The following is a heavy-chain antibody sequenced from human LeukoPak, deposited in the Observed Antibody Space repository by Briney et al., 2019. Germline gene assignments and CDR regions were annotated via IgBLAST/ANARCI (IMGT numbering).Heavy chain of an antibody. CDR3: ARDQDSGSWLDY. CDR1: GYTFTGYY. V-gene: IGHV1-2*04. J-gene: IGHJ4*02. D-gene: IGHD6-13*01. Sequence: ASVKVSCKASGYTFTGYYMHWVRQAPGQGLEWMGWINPNSGGTNYAQKFQGWVTMTRDTSISTAYMELSRLRSDDTAVYYCARDQDSGSWLDYWGQGTLVTVSS. CDR2: INPNSGGT.